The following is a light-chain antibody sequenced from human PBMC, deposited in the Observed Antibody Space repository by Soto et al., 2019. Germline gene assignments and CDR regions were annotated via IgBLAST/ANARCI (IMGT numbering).Light chain of an antibody. CDR3: SSYTSSVYV. J-gene: IGLJ1*01. CDR2: DVS. V-gene: IGLV2-14*01. CDR1: SSDVGGYNY. Sequence: LTQPASVSGSPGQSITISCTGTSSDVGGYNYVSWYQQHPGKAPKLMIYDVSNRPSGVSNRFSGSKSGNTASLTISGLQAEDEADYYCSSYTSSVYVFGTGTKVTVL.